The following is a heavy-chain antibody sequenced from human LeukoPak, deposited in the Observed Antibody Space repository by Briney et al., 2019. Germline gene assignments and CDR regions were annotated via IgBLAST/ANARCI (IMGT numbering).Heavy chain of an antibody. V-gene: IGHV4-39*07. CDR1: GGSISSSSYY. CDR2: LYYSGNT. D-gene: IGHD6-19*01. Sequence: SETLSLTCTVSGGSISSSSYYWGWIRQPPGKGLEWIGSLYYSGNTYYNPSLKSRVTISADTSKNQFSLKLSSVTAADTAVYYCARDRGSSGWYPDAFDIRGQGTMVTVSS. CDR3: ARDRGSSGWYPDAFDI. J-gene: IGHJ3*02.